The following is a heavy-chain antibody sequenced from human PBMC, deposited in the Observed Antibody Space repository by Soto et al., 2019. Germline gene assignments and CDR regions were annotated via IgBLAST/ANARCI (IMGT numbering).Heavy chain of an antibody. CDR2: MSYDGSAK. D-gene: IGHD3-10*02. CDR3: AIVRVSDSPLDH. Sequence: GGSLRLSCEGSGFIFSNNGMHWVRQAPGKGLEWVAFMSYDGSAKFLADSVKGRFTISRDNSKSTLFLHMSSLRAEDTAMYYCAIVRVSDSPLDHWGHGTLVTVSS. V-gene: IGHV3-30*02. J-gene: IGHJ4*01. CDR1: GFIFSNNG.